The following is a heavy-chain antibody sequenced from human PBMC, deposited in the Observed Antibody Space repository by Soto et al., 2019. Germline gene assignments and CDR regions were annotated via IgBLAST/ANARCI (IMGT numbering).Heavy chain of an antibody. D-gene: IGHD6-19*01. CDR3: AKDIGIAVAGGYFHH. J-gene: IGHJ1*01. CDR1: GFTFDDYA. V-gene: IGHV3-9*01. Sequence: ESGGGLVQPGRSLRLSCAASGFTFDDYAMHWVRQAPGKGLEWVSGISWNSGSIGYADSVKGRFTISRDNAKSSLYLQMNSLRAEDTALYYCAKDIGIAVAGGYFHHWGQGTLVTVSS. CDR2: ISWNSGSI.